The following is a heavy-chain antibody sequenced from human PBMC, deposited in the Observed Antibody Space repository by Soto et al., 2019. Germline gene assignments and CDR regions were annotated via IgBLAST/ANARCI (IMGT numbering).Heavy chain of an antibody. D-gene: IGHD2-2*01. CDR2: IRSKAYGGTT. V-gene: IGHV3-49*03. CDR1: GFTFGDYA. Sequence: GGSLRLSCTASGFTFGDYAMSWFRQAPGKGLEWVGFIRSKAYGGTTEYAASVKGRFTISRDDSKSIAYLQMNSLKTEDTAVYYCTSFNIVVVPAVLLNVWGKGTTVTVSS. CDR3: TSFNIVVVPAVLLNV. J-gene: IGHJ6*04.